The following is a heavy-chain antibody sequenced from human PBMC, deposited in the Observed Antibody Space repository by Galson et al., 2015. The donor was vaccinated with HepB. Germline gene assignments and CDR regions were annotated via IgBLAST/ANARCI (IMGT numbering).Heavy chain of an antibody. D-gene: IGHD6-13*01. V-gene: IGHV3-21*01. Sequence: SLRLSCAASGFTFSSYSMNWVRQAPGKGLEWVSSISSSSSYIYYADSVKGRFTISRDNAKNSLYLQMNSLRAEDTAVYYCARYDQDSSSWYFHFDYWGQGTLVTVSS. CDR3: ARYDQDSSSWYFHFDY. CDR2: ISSSSSYI. J-gene: IGHJ4*02. CDR1: GFTFSSYS.